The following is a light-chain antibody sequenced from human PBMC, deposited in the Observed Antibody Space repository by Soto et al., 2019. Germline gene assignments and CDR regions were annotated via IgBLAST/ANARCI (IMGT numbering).Light chain of an antibody. V-gene: IGKV3-20*01. CDR3: QQYGNSPWT. Sequence: EIVLTQSPATLSLSPGERAXXXXXASQSVRRYLAWYQQKPGQAPRLLIYSTSSRATGIPDRFSGSGSGTDFTLTISRLEPEDFAVYYCQQYGNSPWTFGQGTKVDIK. J-gene: IGKJ1*01. CDR2: STS. CDR1: QSVRRY.